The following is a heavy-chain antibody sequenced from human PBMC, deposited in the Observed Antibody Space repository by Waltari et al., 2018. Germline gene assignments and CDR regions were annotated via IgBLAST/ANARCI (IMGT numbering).Heavy chain of an antibody. CDR1: GFSFITYS. CDR3: VRDGSGASFTFNY. D-gene: IGHD1-26*01. V-gene: IGHV1-18*01. J-gene: IGHJ4*02. CDR2: ISADNGKT. Sequence: QVQLVQSGAEMKTPGASVKVSYKASGFSFITYSFTWVRQAPGQGLEWMGWISADNGKTNYAQKFQGRLTMTTDTSTSTAYMELRSLRSDDTAVYYCVRDGSGASFTFNYWGQGTLVTVSS.